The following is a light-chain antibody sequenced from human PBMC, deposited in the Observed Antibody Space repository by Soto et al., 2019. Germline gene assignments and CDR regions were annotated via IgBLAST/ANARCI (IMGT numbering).Light chain of an antibody. Sequence: DLQMTQSPSSLSASVGDRVTITCRASQDIGTSLAWFQQRPGKVPEILIYAASTLHSGAPSRFSGSGSGTDFTLTISSLQPADVATYYCHRYGNAPWTFGQGTKVEIK. V-gene: IGKV1-27*01. CDR2: AAS. CDR3: HRYGNAPWT. J-gene: IGKJ1*01. CDR1: QDIGTS.